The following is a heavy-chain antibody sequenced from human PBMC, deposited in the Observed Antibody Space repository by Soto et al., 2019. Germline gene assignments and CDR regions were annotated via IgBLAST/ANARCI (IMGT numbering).Heavy chain of an antibody. CDR3: ASGSSSSLHYYYYYGMDV. V-gene: IGHV1-3*01. D-gene: IGHD6-6*01. CDR1: GYTFTSYA. CDR2: INAGNGNT. Sequence: ASVKVSCKASGYTFTSYAMHWVRQAPGQRLEWMGWINAGNGNTKYSQKFQGRVTITRDTSASTAYMELSSLRSEDTAVYYCASGSSSSLHYYYYYGMDVWGQGTTVTVS. J-gene: IGHJ6*02.